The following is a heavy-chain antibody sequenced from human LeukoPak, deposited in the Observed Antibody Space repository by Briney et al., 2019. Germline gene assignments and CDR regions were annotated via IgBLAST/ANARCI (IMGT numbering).Heavy chain of an antibody. CDR3: ARAYCSSTSCYAYYYYGMDV. Sequence: SVKVSCKASGGTFSSYTISWVRQAPGQGLEWMGRIIPILGIANYAQKFQGRVTITADKSTSTAYMELSSLRSEDTAVYYCARAYCSSTSCYAYYYYGMDVWGQGATVTVSS. CDR1: GGTFSSYT. CDR2: IIPILGIA. D-gene: IGHD2-2*01. J-gene: IGHJ6*02. V-gene: IGHV1-69*02.